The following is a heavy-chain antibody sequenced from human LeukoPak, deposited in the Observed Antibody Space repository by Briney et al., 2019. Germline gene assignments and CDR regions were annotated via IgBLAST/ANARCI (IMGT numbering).Heavy chain of an antibody. Sequence: ASVKVSCKASGGSFNNYAINWVRQAPGQGLEWMGWISAYNGNTNYAQKLQGRVTMTTDTSTSTAYMELRSLRSDDTAVYYCARDPPSSSSSELFDYWGQGTLVTVSS. V-gene: IGHV1-18*01. CDR2: ISAYNGNT. D-gene: IGHD6-6*01. CDR1: GGSFNNYA. J-gene: IGHJ4*02. CDR3: ARDPPSSSSSELFDY.